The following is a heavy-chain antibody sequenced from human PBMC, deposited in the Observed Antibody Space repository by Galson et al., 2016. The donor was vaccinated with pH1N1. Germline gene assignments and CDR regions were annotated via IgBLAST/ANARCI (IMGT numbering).Heavy chain of an antibody. D-gene: IGHD3-10*01. CDR2: IYWDDDQ. V-gene: IGHV2-5*02. J-gene: IGHJ5*02. CDR1: GFTLTNTAEN. CDR3: AHRRCNHNNCYYNSFDA. Sequence: ALVKPTQTLTLTCSFSGFTLTNTAENVAWIRQPPGKSLEWLALIYWDDDQRHNPSLAARLTITKDTFKNQVVLTMTNMESADTGTYFCAHRRCNHNNCYYNSFDAWGQGMLVTVSS.